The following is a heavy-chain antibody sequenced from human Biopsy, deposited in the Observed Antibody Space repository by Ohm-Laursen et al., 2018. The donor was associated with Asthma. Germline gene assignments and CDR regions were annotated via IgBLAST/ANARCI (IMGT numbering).Heavy chain of an antibody. D-gene: IGHD3-22*01. V-gene: IGHV3-30*03. CDR3: ARQSGQDYGDSSGFDI. CDR2: ILFDGRKI. Sequence: SLRLSCAASGFNFHNYGMNWVRRAPGKGLEWVAQILFDGRKINYPDSVKGRFTISRDNSRKRLYLQINRLTVEDSAVYFCARQSGQDYGDSSGFDIWGQGTKVAVSS. CDR1: GFNFHNYG. J-gene: IGHJ3*02.